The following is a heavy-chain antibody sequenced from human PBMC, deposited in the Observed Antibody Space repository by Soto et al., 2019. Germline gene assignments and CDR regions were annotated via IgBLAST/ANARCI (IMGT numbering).Heavy chain of an antibody. J-gene: IGHJ5*02. CDR3: ARAYGASGQWLANWFDP. CDR2: IIPIFGTA. Sequence: GASVKVSCKASGGTFSSYAISWVRQAPGQGLEWMGGIIPIFGTANYAQKFQGRVTITADKSTSTAYMELSSLRSEDTAVYYCARAYGASGQWLANWFDPWGQGTLVTVSS. V-gene: IGHV1-69*06. D-gene: IGHD6-19*01. CDR1: GGTFSSYA.